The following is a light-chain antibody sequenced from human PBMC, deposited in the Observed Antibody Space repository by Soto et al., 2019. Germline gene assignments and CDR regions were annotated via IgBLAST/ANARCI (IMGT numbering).Light chain of an antibody. Sequence: DIHMTQSPSTLSASVLDRFTITCRASQSISSWLAWYQQKPGKAPKLLIYDASSLESGVPSRFSGSGSGTEFTLTISSLQPDDFATYYCQQYNSYRWTFGQGTKVDIK. J-gene: IGKJ1*01. V-gene: IGKV1-5*01. CDR2: DAS. CDR3: QQYNSYRWT. CDR1: QSISSW.